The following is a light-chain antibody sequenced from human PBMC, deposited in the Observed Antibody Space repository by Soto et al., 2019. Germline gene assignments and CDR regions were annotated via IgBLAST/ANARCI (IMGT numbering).Light chain of an antibody. CDR3: QKYNSAPWT. CDR2: DAS. Sequence: DIQMTQSPSSLSASVGDRVTITCRASQGISNSLVWYQQKPGKAPKVLIYDASTLQSGVTSRFSGSESGTDFTLTISSLQPEDVATYYCQKYNSAPWTFGQGTKVEIK. J-gene: IGKJ1*01. CDR1: QGISNS. V-gene: IGKV1-27*01.